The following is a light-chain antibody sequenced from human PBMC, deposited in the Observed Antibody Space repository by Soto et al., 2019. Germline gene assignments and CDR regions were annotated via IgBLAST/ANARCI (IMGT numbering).Light chain of an antibody. CDR2: GAS. CDR3: QQYGNAPIT. V-gene: IGKV3-20*01. Sequence: EIVLTQSPGTLSLSPWERATLSCRASQSVSSSYLAWYQQKPGQAPRLLIYGASSRATGIPDRFSGSGSGTDFTLSISRLEVEDFAVYHCQQYGNAPITFGQGTRLEIK. J-gene: IGKJ5*01. CDR1: QSVSSSY.